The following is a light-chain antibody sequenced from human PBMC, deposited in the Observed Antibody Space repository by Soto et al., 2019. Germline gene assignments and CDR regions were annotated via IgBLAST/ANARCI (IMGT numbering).Light chain of an antibody. CDR1: SSDVGAYNY. J-gene: IGLJ1*01. Sequence: QSVLTQPASVSGSPGQSITISCTGTSSDVGAYNYVSWYQQEPGKAPKLMIYDVSNRPSGISARFSGSKSGNTASLTISGLQAEDEADYYCNSYSTINPHVFGTGSMVTV. CDR3: NSYSTINPHV. V-gene: IGLV2-14*01. CDR2: DVS.